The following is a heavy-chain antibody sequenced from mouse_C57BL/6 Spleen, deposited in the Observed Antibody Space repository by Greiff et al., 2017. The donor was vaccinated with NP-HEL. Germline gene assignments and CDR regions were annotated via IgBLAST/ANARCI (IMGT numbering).Heavy chain of an antibody. D-gene: IGHD1-1*01. CDR2: IYPGGGYT. CDR3: ARKLYGSSSCWYFGV. Sequence: QVQLQQSGAELVRPGTSVKMSCKASGYTFTNYWIGWAKQRPGHGLEWIGDIYPGGGYTNYNEKFKGKATLTADKSSSTAYMQFSSLTSEDSAIYDCARKLYGSSSCWYFGVRGKGTTVTGAS. CDR1: GYTFTNYW. J-gene: IGHJ1*03. V-gene: IGHV1-63*01.